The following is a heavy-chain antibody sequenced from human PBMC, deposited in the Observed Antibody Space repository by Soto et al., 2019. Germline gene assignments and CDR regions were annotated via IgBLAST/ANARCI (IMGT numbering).Heavy chain of an antibody. CDR2: INPKTGDT. V-gene: IGHV1-2*06. D-gene: IGHD1-26*01. J-gene: IGHJ4*02. Sequence: ASVKVSCKASGYTFTAYYMYWVRQPPGQGLEWVGRINPKTGDTSYAREFQGRVTMTSETSISTADMELSSLGSDDTALYYCANLKQAHNGIDYGGQGTLVTVSS. CDR1: GYTFTAYY. CDR3: ANLKQAHNGIDY.